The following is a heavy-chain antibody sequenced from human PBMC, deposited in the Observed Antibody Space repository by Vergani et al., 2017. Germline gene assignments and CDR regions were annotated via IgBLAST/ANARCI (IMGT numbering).Heavy chain of an antibody. CDR1: GFTFSSYA. CDR2: ISSSSSYI. Sequence: EVQLLESGGGLVQPGGSLRLSCAASGFTFSSYAMNWVRQAPGKGLEWVSSISSSSSYIYYADSVKGRFTISRDNAKNSLYLQMNSLRAEDTAVYYCARGGSLFGGDWGQGTLVTVSS. V-gene: IGHV3-21*01. D-gene: IGHD3-10*01. J-gene: IGHJ4*02. CDR3: ARGGSLFGGD.